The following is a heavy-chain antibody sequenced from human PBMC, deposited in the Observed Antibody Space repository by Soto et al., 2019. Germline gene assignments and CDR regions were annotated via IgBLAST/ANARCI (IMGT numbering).Heavy chain of an antibody. D-gene: IGHD3-3*01. V-gene: IGHV5-51*01. Sequence: GESLKISCKGSGYSFTSYWIGWVRQMPGKRLEWMGIISPGDSDTRYSPSFQGQVTISADKSISTAYLQWSSLKASYTAMYYCARQPGPDFWSGSEGYYCNRMNVWGQGTRCTVAS. J-gene: IGHJ6*02. CDR1: GYSFTSYW. CDR2: ISPGDSDT. CDR3: ARQPGPDFWSGSEGYYCNRMNV.